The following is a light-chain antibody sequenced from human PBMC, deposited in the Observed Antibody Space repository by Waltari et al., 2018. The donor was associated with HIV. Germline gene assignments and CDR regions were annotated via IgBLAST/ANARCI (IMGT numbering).Light chain of an antibody. J-gene: IGLJ3*02. V-gene: IGLV2-8*01. CDR3: SSYAGSNTLGV. CDR2: EVS. Sequence: QSALTQPPSASGSPGQSVAISCTGTSSDVGGHNYVPWYQQHPGKAPKLIIYEVSKRPSGVPDRFSGSKSGNTASLTVSGLQAEDEADDYCSSYAGSNTLGVFGGGTKLTVL. CDR1: SSDVGGHNY.